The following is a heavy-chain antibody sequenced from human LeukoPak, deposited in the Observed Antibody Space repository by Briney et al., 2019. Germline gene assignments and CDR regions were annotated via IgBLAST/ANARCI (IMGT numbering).Heavy chain of an antibody. Sequence: GGSLRLSCAASGFTFSSYSMNWVRQAPGKGLEWVSSISSSSSYIYYADSVNGRFTISRDNAKSSLYLQMNSLRVEDTAVYYCASSNSGWSDYWGQGTLVTVSS. CDR3: ASSNSGWSDY. CDR2: ISSSSSYI. V-gene: IGHV3-21*01. CDR1: GFTFSSYS. J-gene: IGHJ4*02. D-gene: IGHD6-19*01.